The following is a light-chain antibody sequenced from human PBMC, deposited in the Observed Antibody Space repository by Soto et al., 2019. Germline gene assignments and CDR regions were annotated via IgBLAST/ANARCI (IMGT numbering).Light chain of an antibody. Sequence: EIVLTQSPGTLSLSPGERATLSCRASQSVSSSYLAWYQQKPGQAPRLLIYGASSWATGIPDRFSGSGSGTDFTLTISRLEPEDFAVYYCQQYGSSPFTLGPGTKVDIK. CDR1: QSVSSSY. CDR3: QQYGSSPFT. V-gene: IGKV3-20*01. J-gene: IGKJ3*01. CDR2: GAS.